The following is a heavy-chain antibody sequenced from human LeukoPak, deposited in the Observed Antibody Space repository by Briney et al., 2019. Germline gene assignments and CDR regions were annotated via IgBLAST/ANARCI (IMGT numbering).Heavy chain of an antibody. CDR2: ISSSGSTI. CDR3: AREARDGYNSY. J-gene: IGHJ4*02. V-gene: IGHV3-48*04. D-gene: IGHD5-24*01. Sequence: PGGSLRLSCAASGFTFSSYSMNWVRQAPGKGLEWVSYISSSGSTIYYADSVKGRFTISRDNAKNSLYLQMNSLRAEDTAVYYCAREARDGYNSYWGQGTLVTVSS. CDR1: GFTFSSYS.